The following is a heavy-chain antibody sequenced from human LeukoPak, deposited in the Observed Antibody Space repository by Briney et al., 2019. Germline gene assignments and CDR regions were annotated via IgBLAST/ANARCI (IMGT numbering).Heavy chain of an antibody. Sequence: SETLSLTCSVSGGSISSHFYNWIRQSPGKGLEWIGRISYSGSTNYNPSLQSRVTISIDTSKNQFSLRLTSVTAADTAVYYCARRGVEMSAVRPDNWLDPWGQGTLVTVSS. CDR1: GGSISSHF. J-gene: IGHJ5*02. CDR3: ARRGVEMSAVRPDNWLDP. CDR2: ISYSGST. D-gene: IGHD5-24*01. V-gene: IGHV4-59*08.